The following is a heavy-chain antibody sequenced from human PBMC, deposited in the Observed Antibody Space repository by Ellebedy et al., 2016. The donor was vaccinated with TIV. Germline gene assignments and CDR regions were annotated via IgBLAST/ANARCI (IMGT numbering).Heavy chain of an antibody. Sequence: AASVKVSCKASGYIFTTYAVNWVRQAPGQRLEYMGWINTENDNTKYSQKFQGRVTITRDTSASTAYMELSTLTSEDTAVYYCARASVWNYYFDHWGQGSLVTVSA. D-gene: IGHD1-7*01. CDR3: ARASVWNYYFDH. CDR2: INTENDNT. CDR1: GYIFTTYA. J-gene: IGHJ4*02. V-gene: IGHV1-3*04.